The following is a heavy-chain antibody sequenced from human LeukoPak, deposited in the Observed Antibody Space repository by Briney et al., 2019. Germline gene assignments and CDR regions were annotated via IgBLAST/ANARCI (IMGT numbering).Heavy chain of an antibody. V-gene: IGHV4-4*07. CDR3: ARDRPKNRHIVVVTAENDAFDI. CDR1: GGSISSYY. CDR2: IYTSGST. J-gene: IGHJ3*02. D-gene: IGHD2-21*02. Sequence: SETLSLTCTVSGGSISSYYWSWIRQPAGKGLEWIGRIYTSGSTNYNPSLKSRVTMSVDTSKNQFSLKLSSVTAADTAVYYCARDRPKNRHIVVVTAENDAFDIWGQGTMVTVSS.